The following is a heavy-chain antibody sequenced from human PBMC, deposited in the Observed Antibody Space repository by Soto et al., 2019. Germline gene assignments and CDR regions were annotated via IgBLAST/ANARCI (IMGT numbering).Heavy chain of an antibody. CDR1: GGSISSYY. CDR2: IYYSGST. Sequence: SETLSLTCTVSGGSISSYYWSWIRQPPGKGLEWIGYIYYSGSTNYNPSLKSRVTISVDTSKNQFSLKLSSVTAADTAVYYCARSRMTTVTTYDYWGQGTLVTVSS. D-gene: IGHD4-17*01. J-gene: IGHJ4*02. V-gene: IGHV4-59*01. CDR3: ARSRMTTVTTYDY.